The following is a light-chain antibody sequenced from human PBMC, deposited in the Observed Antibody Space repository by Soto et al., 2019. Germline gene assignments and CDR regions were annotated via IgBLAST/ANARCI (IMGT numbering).Light chain of an antibody. CDR2: DTN. Sequence: QAVVTQPPSLTVSPGGTVTLSCDSSTGAVTSGHYPYWFQQKPGQAPRTLIYDTNNKHSWTPARFSGSLLGGKAALTLSGAQPEDEDEYYCLLCYSGPRVFGGGTKLTVL. V-gene: IGLV7-46*01. CDR3: LLCYSGPRV. J-gene: IGLJ3*02. CDR1: TGAVTSGHY.